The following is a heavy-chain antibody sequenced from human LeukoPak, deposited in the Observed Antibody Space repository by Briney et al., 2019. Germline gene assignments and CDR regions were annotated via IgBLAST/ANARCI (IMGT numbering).Heavy chain of an antibody. CDR3: AKVGSVVQGVTPLDY. J-gene: IGHJ4*02. CDR1: GFSFSSCA. CDR2: ISGSGSST. D-gene: IGHD3-10*01. V-gene: IGHV3-23*01. Sequence: GGSLRLSCAASGFSFSSCAMSWVRQAAGKGLEWVSTISGSGSSTFYADSVKGRFTISRDNSKNTLYLQMNSLRVEDTAVYYCAKVGSVVQGVTPLDYWGQGTLVTVSS.